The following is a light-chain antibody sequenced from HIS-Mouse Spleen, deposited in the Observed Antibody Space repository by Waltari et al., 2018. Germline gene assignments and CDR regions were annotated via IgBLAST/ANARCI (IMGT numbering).Light chain of an antibody. CDR1: PSVLYSPNNKTY. V-gene: IGKV4-1*01. J-gene: IGKJ3*01. Sequence: DIVMTQSPDSLAVSLGERATIHRKSSPSVLYSPNNKTYLAWYQQKPGQPPKLLIYWASTRESGVPDRFSGSGSGTDFTLTISSLQAEDVAVYYCQQYYSTPPTFGPGTKVDIK. CDR3: QQYYSTPPT. CDR2: WAS.